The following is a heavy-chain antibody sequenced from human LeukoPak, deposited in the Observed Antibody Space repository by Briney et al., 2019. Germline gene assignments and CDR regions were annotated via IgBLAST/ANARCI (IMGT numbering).Heavy chain of an antibody. CDR1: GGSISSYY. Sequence: SETLSLTCTVSGGSISSYYWSWIRQPPGKGLEWIGYIYYSGSTNYNPSLKSRVTISVDTSKNQFSLKLSSVTAADTAVYYCVRGYEIAARWGQGTLVTVSS. J-gene: IGHJ4*02. CDR3: VRGYEIAAR. CDR2: IYYSGST. V-gene: IGHV4-59*01. D-gene: IGHD6-13*01.